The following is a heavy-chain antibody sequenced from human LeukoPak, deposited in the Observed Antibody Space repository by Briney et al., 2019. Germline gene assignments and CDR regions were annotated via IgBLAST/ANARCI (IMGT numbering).Heavy chain of an antibody. CDR1: GGTLSSYA. Sequence: SVKVSCQGSGGTLSSYAISRVRQGPGQRREWVGGIIPIFGTANYAQKFQGRVTITADKSTSTAYMELSSLRSEDTAVYYCARMGGVAGSDYWGQGTLVTVSS. J-gene: IGHJ4*02. CDR3: ARMGGVAGSDY. CDR2: IIPIFGTA. V-gene: IGHV1-69*06. D-gene: IGHD6-19*01.